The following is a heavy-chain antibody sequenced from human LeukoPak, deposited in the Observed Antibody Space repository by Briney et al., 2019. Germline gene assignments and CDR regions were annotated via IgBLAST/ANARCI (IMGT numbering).Heavy chain of an antibody. CDR3: AKDSPNSSGWCFDY. Sequence: SGGSLRLSCAASGFTFSSYGMHWVRQAPGKGLEWVAFIRYDGSNKYYADSVKGRFTISRDNSKNTLYLQMNSLRAEDTAVYYCAKDSPNSSGWCFDYWGQGTLVTVSS. V-gene: IGHV3-30*02. CDR2: IRYDGSNK. CDR1: GFTFSSYG. J-gene: IGHJ4*02. D-gene: IGHD6-19*01.